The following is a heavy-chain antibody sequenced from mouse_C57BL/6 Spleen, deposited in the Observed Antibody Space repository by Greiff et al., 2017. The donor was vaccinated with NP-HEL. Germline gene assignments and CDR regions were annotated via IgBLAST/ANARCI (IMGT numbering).Heavy chain of an antibody. D-gene: IGHD1-1*01. V-gene: IGHV10-1*01. CDR2: IRSKSNNYAT. Sequence: EVQVVESGGGLVQPKGSLKLSCAASGFSFNTYAMNWVRQAPGKGLEWVARIRSKSNNYATYYADSVKDRFTISRDDSESMLYLQMNNLKTEDTAMYDCVRQAATVVEYWYFDVWGTGTTVTVSS. CDR1: GFSFNTYA. CDR3: VRQAATVVEYWYFDV. J-gene: IGHJ1*03.